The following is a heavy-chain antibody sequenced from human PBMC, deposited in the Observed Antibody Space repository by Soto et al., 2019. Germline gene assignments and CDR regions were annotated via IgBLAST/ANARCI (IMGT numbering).Heavy chain of an antibody. D-gene: IGHD3-10*01. Sequence: QVQLVQSGAEVRKPGSSVKVSCKASGATFSTYTISWVRQAPGQGLEWMGRIIPSLDIPNYARKFQGRVTINADNSTSTFYMELSSLRSDDTAFYYGARDAPGSWFDGMDVLGHGTTVPVSS. CDR2: IIPSLDIP. CDR3: ARDAPGSWFDGMDV. J-gene: IGHJ6*02. V-gene: IGHV1-69*08. CDR1: GATFSTYT.